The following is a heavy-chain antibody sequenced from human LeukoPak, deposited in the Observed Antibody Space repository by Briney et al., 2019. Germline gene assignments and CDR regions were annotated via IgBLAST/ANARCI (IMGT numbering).Heavy chain of an antibody. Sequence: SETLSLTCAVYGGSFSGYYWSWIRQPPGKGLEWIGEINHSGSTNYNPSLKSRVTISVDTSKNQFSLKLSSVTAADTAVYYCARGPLYRYFAYWGQGTLVTVSS. CDR1: GGSFSGYY. D-gene: IGHD3-16*02. V-gene: IGHV4-34*01. CDR2: INHSGST. J-gene: IGHJ4*02. CDR3: ARGPLYRYFAY.